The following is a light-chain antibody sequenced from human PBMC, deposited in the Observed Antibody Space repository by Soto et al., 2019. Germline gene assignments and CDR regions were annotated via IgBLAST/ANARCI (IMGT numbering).Light chain of an antibody. CDR1: QSISSSS. J-gene: IGKJ1*01. CDR3: QHYDSSLWT. CDR2: VAS. V-gene: IGKV3-20*01. Sequence: IVFTQSPGTLSLSPGERATLSCRASQSISSSSLAWYQQRPGQAPRLLIYVASSRATGIPDRFSGSGSGTDFTLTISRLEPEDFAVYYCQHYDSSLWTFGQGTKVDIK.